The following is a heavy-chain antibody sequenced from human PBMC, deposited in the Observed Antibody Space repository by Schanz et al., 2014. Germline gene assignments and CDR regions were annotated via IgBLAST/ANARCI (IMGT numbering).Heavy chain of an antibody. CDR1: GFTFSTYA. V-gene: IGHV3-23*01. J-gene: IGHJ4*02. Sequence: EVKLLESGGTLVRPGGSLRLSCAASGFTFSTYAMAWVRQAPGKGLVWVSVIGVDGTTTYYADSVKGRFTISRDNSKNTLYLQMNSLRPEDTAVYYCAKYRGYYRVSGSYRELEYWGQGTLVTVSS. CDR3: AKYRGYYRVSGSYRELEY. CDR2: IGVDGTTT. D-gene: IGHD3-10*01.